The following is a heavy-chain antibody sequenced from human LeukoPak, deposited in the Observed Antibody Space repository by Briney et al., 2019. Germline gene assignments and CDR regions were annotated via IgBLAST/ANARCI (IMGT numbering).Heavy chain of an antibody. CDR3: ATSGWYDY. Sequence: GGSLRLSCAASGFTFRGYWMSWVRQAPGKGLEWVANIKQDGSDKYYVDSVKGRFTISRDNAKNSLYLQMNSLRAEDTAVYYCATSGWYDYWGQGTLVTVSS. J-gene: IGHJ4*02. V-gene: IGHV3-7*01. CDR1: GFTFRGYW. D-gene: IGHD6-19*01. CDR2: IKQDGSDK.